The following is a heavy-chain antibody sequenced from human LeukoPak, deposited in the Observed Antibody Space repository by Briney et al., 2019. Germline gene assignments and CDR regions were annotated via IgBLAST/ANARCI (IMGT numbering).Heavy chain of an antibody. D-gene: IGHD5-18*01. CDR3: ARHGGDTAMARSDYYYYGMDV. CDR2: IYPGDSDT. J-gene: IGHJ6*02. V-gene: IGHV5-51*01. Sequence: GESLKISCKGSGYSFTSYWIGWVRQMPGKGLEWMGIIYPGDSDTRYSPSFQGQVTISADKSISTAYLQWSSLKASDTAMYYCARHGGDTAMARSDYYYYGMDVWGQGTTVTVSS. CDR1: GYSFTSYW.